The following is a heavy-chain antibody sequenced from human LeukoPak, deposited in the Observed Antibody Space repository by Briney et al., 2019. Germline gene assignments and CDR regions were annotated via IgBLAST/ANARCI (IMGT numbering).Heavy chain of an antibody. V-gene: IGHV1-2*02. J-gene: IGHJ4*02. Sequence: GASVKVSCKASGYTFTGYYMHWVRQAPGQGLEWMGWINPNSGGTNYAQKLQGRVTMTTDTSTSTAYMELRSLRSDDTAVYYCARLGYCSSTSCYAADYWGQGTLVTVSS. CDR3: ARLGYCSSTSCYAADY. CDR1: GYTFTGYY. CDR2: INPNSGGT. D-gene: IGHD2-2*01.